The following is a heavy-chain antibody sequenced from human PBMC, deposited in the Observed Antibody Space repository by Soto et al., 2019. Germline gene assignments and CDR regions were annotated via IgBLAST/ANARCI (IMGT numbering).Heavy chain of an antibody. V-gene: IGHV5-51*01. Sequence: GESLKISCKGSGYSFTSYWIGWVRQVPGKGLEWMGIIYPGDSDTRYSPSFQGQVTISADKSISTAYLQWSSLKASDTAMYYCARRTYCSGGSCHRDYWGQGTLVTVSS. CDR3: ARRTYCSGGSCHRDY. CDR2: IYPGDSDT. D-gene: IGHD2-15*01. CDR1: GYSFTSYW. J-gene: IGHJ4*02.